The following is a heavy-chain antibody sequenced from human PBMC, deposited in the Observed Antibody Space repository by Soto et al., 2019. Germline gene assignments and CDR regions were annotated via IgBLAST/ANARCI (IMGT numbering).Heavy chain of an antibody. J-gene: IGHJ4*02. CDR2: IYWDDDK. V-gene: IGHV2-5*02. CDR3: AHRIAARPINYFDY. D-gene: IGHD6-6*01. CDR1: GFSLSTSGVG. Sequence: QITLKESGPTLVKPTQTLTLTCTFSGFSLSTSGVGVGWIRQPPGKALEWLALIYWDDDKRYSPSLKSRLTTTKDPSKNQVVLTMTNMDPVDTATYYCAHRIAARPINYFDYWGQGTLVTVSS.